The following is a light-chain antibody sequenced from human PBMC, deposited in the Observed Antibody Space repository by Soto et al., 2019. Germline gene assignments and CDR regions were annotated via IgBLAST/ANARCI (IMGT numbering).Light chain of an antibody. Sequence: IVLTESAGTLSFSPGKRATLSCRASQSLTSKYLAWYRQKPGQAPRLLIFGASIRDTGIPDRFSASGSGTDFTLTISRLRTEDFAVYHGQQYGSSPTTFGLGTKVDIK. J-gene: IGKJ1*01. CDR1: QSLTSKY. V-gene: IGKV3-20*01. CDR3: QQYGSSPTT. CDR2: GAS.